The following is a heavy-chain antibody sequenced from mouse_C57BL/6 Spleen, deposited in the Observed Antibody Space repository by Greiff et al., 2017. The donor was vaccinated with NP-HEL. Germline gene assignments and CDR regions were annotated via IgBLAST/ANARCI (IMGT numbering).Heavy chain of an antibody. J-gene: IGHJ3*01. V-gene: IGHV10-1*01. D-gene: IGHD2-3*01. CDR1: GFSFNTYA. Sequence: EVHLVESGGGLVQPKGSLKLSCAASGFSFNTYAMNWVRQAPGKGLEWVARIRSKSNNYATYYADSVKDRFTISRDDSESMLYLQMNNLKTEDTAMYYCVRSGDGYSAWFAYWGQGTLVTVSA. CDR3: VRSGDGYSAWFAY. CDR2: IRSKSNNYAT.